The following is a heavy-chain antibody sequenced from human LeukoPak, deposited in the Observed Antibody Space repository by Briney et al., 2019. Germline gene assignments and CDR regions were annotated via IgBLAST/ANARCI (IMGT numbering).Heavy chain of an antibody. CDR2: IIPILGIA. CDR3: ARDPTSRITMVRGVIKSPRWFDP. V-gene: IGHV1-69*04. J-gene: IGHJ5*02. D-gene: IGHD3-10*01. Sequence: GASVKVSCKASGGTFSSYAISWVRQAPGQGLEWMGRIIPILGIANYAQKFQGRVTITADKSTSTAYMELSSLRSEDTAVYYCARDPTSRITMVRGVIKSPRWFDPWGQGTLVTVSS. CDR1: GGTFSSYA.